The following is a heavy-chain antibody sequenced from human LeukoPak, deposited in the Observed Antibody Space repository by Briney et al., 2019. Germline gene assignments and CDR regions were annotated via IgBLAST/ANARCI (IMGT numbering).Heavy chain of an antibody. CDR3: ASLRDILTGPKGYFDL. CDR2: IYYSGST. J-gene: IGHJ2*01. Sequence: SETLSLTCTVSGGSISSYYWSWIRQPPGKGLEWIGYIYYSGSTNYNPPLKSRVTISVDTSKNQFSLKLSSVTAADTAVYYCASLRDILTGPKGYFDLWGRGTLVTVSS. V-gene: IGHV4-59*01. CDR1: GGSISSYY. D-gene: IGHD3-9*01.